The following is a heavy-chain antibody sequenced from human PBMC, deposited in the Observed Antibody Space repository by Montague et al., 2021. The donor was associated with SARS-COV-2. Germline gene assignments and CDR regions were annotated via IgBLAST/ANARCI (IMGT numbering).Heavy chain of an antibody. V-gene: IGHV4-59*01. D-gene: IGHD3-10*01. CDR2: IYYTGTT. CDR1: GGSIKGYY. Sequence: SETLSLTCTVSGGSIKGYYWNWIRQTPGKGLEWIGYIYYTGTTDSNPPLKSRITLSVDTSKNQFSLKLSSVTAADTAVYYCARGGIWLGVGTLEGFDPWGQGTLVTVSS. J-gene: IGHJ5*02. CDR3: ARGGIWLGVGTLEGFDP.